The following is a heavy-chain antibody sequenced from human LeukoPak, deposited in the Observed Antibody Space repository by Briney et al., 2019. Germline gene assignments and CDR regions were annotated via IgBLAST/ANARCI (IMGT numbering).Heavy chain of an antibody. J-gene: IGHJ4*02. Sequence: GGSLRLSCAASGFTFSNYGMSWVRQAPAKGLEWVSGIGSSGESTYYADSVKGRFTISRDNSKNTLYLQMNRLRAEDTARYYCAKDRQQLANLDYWGQGTLVTVSS. CDR2: IGSSGEST. CDR3: AKDRQQLANLDY. V-gene: IGHV3-23*01. D-gene: IGHD6-13*01. CDR1: GFTFSNYG.